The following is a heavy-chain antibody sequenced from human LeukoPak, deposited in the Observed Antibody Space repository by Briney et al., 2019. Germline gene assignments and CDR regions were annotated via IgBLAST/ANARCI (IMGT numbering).Heavy chain of an antibody. CDR2: ITGSGGIT. CDR1: GFTFRNYA. V-gene: IGHV3-23*01. J-gene: IGHJ5*02. Sequence: GGSLRLSCAASGFTFRNYAMTWVRQAPGKGLEWVSAITGSGGITYYADSVKGRFTISRDNSKNTLYLQMHSLRAEDTAVYYCAKXXXXXXXWXDPWXXGTLVTV. CDR3: AKXXXXXXXWXDP.